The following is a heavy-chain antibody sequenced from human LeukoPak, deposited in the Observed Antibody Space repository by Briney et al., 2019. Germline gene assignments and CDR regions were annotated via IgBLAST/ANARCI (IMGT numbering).Heavy chain of an antibody. CDR2: ISGSGGST. D-gene: IGHD2-15*01. CDR1: GFTFSSYA. V-gene: IGHV3-23*01. J-gene: IGHJ4*02. Sequence: GGSLRLSCAASGFTFSSYAMSWVRQAPGKGLEWVSAISGSGGSTYYADSVKGRFTISRDNSKNTLYLQMNSLRADDTAVYCCARDIVVVVAATPGYFDYWGQGTLVTVSS. CDR3: ARDIVVVVAATPGYFDY.